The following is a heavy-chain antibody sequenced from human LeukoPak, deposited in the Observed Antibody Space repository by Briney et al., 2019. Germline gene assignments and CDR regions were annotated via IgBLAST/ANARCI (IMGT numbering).Heavy chain of an antibody. D-gene: IGHD3-10*01. CDR1: GFTFSSYG. CDR2: ISYDGSNK. CDR3: ARANGVFDY. Sequence: GGSLRLSCAASGFTFSSYGMHWVRQAPGKGLEWVAVISYDGSNKYYADSVKGRFTISTDNAKNSLYLQMNSLRAEDTAVYYCARANGVFDYWGQGTLVTVSS. J-gene: IGHJ4*02. V-gene: IGHV3-30*03.